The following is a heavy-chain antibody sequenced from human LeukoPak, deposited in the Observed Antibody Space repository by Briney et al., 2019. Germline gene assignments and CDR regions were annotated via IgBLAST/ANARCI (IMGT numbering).Heavy chain of an antibody. D-gene: IGHD1-26*01. Sequence: ASVKVSCKASGYTFTSYDINWVRQATGQRLEWMGWMNPNSGNTGYAQKFQGRVTMTRNTSISTAYMELSSLRSDDTAVYYCARTEPRGSHYFQHWGQGTLVTVSS. CDR3: ARTEPRGSHYFQH. CDR2: MNPNSGNT. V-gene: IGHV1-8*01. CDR1: GYTFTSYD. J-gene: IGHJ1*01.